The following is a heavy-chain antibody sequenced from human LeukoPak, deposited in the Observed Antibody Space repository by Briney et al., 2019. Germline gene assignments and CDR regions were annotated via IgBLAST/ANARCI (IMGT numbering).Heavy chain of an antibody. Sequence: TGGSLRLSCAASGFTFSSYGMHWVRQAPGKGLEWVAVIWYDGSNKYYADSVKGRFTISRDNSKNTLYLQMNSLRAEDTAVYYCARDPLRGGSYGPFDPWGQGTLVTVSS. D-gene: IGHD1-26*01. CDR1: GFTFSSYG. CDR3: ARDPLRGGSYGPFDP. V-gene: IGHV3-33*01. CDR2: IWYDGSNK. J-gene: IGHJ5*02.